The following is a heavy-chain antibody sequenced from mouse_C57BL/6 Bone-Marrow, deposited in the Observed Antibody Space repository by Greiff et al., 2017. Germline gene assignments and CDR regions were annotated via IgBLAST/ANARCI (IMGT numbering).Heavy chain of an antibody. J-gene: IGHJ2*01. D-gene: IGHD4-1*01. CDR3: ARDWDELDY. CDR2: IYPGDGDT. V-gene: IGHV1-80*01. Sequence: QVQLQQSGAELVKPGASVKISCKASGYAFSTYWMHWVKQRPGKGLEWIGQIYPGDGDTNYNGKFKGKATLTADKSSSTAYMQLRSLTAEDSAVXFCARDWDELDYWGQGTTLTVSS. CDR1: GYAFSTYW.